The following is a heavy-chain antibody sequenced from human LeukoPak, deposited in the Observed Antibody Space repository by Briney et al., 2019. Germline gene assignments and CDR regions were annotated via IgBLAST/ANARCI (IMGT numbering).Heavy chain of an antibody. CDR2: ISSDGRTI. Sequence: PGGSLRLSCAASGFTFSSYNMNWVRQAPGKGLEWVSYISSDGRTIFNADSVKGRFTISSDNAEKSLFLQMDSLRVEDTAVYFCARGCCSLNSCSFDLWGQGALVTVSS. CDR3: ARGCCSLNSCSFDL. D-gene: IGHD2-2*01. CDR1: GFTFSSYN. J-gene: IGHJ4*02. V-gene: IGHV3-48*04.